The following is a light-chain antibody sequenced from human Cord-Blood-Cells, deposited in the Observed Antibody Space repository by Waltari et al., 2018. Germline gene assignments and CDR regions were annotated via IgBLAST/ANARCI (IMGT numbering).Light chain of an antibody. Sequence: QSALTQPASVSGSPGQSITISCTGHSSDGGGYNYVPWYQQHPGKAPKLMIYDVSNRPSGVSNRFSGSKSGNTASLTISGLQAEDEADYYCSSYTSSSTLGFGGGTKLTVL. CDR2: DVS. V-gene: IGLV2-14*01. J-gene: IGLJ3*02. CDR3: SSYTSSSTLG. CDR1: SSDGGGYNY.